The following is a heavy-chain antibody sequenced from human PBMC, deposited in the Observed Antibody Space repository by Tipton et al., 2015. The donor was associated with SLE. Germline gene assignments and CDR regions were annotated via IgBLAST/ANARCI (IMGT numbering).Heavy chain of an antibody. J-gene: IGHJ4*02. CDR3: ARYDYGGNSYFDY. CDR1: GGAFSGYY. D-gene: IGHD4-23*01. V-gene: IGHV4-34*01. Sequence: TLSLTCAVYGGAFSGYYWSWIRQRPGKGLEWIGEINHSGSTKYNPSLKSRVTISVDTSKNQFSLKLSSVTAADTAVYYCARYDYGGNSYFDYWGQGTLVTVSS. CDR2: INHSGST.